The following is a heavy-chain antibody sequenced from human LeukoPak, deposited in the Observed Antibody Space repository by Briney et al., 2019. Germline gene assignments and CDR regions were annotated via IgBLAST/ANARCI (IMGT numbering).Heavy chain of an antibody. J-gene: IGHJ4*02. CDR1: GGSISSTDYY. V-gene: IGHV4-39*01. Sequence: PSETLSLTCTVSGGSISSTDYYWGWIRQPPGKGLEWIASIYFSGNTYDNPSLKSRVSLSVDTSKNQFSLRLSSVTAADTAIYYCARIASDSAVIPGYFDFWGQGTLVTVSA. D-gene: IGHD4-11*01. CDR3: ARIASDSAVIPGYFDF. CDR2: IYFSGNT.